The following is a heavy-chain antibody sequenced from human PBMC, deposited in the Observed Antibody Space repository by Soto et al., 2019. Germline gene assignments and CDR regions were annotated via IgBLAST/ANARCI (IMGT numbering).Heavy chain of an antibody. CDR1: GFTFGDNL. CDR2: INPDNGKT. V-gene: IGHV1-3*01. D-gene: IGHD2-8*02. CDR3: ARYILSVGPRANDAFDV. Sequence: QVQLVQSGAEVRKPGASVNISCWASGFTFGDNLRNWVRQAPGQSLEWMGWINPDNGKTRYSQTFQGRVTISRQSSASIAYVEVTDLTSEDTAVYYCARYILSVGPRANDAFDVWGQGTMVTVSS. J-gene: IGHJ3*01.